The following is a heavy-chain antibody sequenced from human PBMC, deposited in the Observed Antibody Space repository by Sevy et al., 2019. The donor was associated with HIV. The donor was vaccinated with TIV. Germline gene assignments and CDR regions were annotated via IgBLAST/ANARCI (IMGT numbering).Heavy chain of an antibody. CDR1: GFTFSDYY. CDR3: ARVRYNYGSYYFDY. V-gene: IGHV3-11*01. Sequence: GGSLRLSCAASGFTFSDYYMSWIRQAPGKGLEWVSYISSSGSTIYYADSVKGRFTISRDNAKNSLYLQMSSLRAEDTAVYYCARVRYNYGSYYFDYWGQRTLVTVSS. J-gene: IGHJ4*02. CDR2: ISSSGSTI. D-gene: IGHD5-18*01.